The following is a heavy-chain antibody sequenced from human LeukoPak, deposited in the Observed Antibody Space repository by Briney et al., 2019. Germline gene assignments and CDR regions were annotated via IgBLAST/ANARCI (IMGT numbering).Heavy chain of an antibody. CDR2: IIPIFVTA. Sequence: EASVKVSCKASGGTFSIYAISWVRQTPGQGREWMGGIIPIFVTANYAQKFQGRVTITADESTSSAYMELSSLRSEDTAVYYCARTRDGSGSYSAEYYYGMDVWGQGTTVTVSS. CDR1: GGTFSIYA. CDR3: ARTRDGSGSYSAEYYYGMDV. D-gene: IGHD3-10*01. V-gene: IGHV1-69*13. J-gene: IGHJ6*02.